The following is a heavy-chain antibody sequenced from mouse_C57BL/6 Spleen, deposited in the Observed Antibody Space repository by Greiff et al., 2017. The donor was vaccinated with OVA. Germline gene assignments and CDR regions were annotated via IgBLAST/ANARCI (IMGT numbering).Heavy chain of an antibody. D-gene: IGHD1-1*01. J-gene: IGHJ1*03. CDR2: IDPSASYT. CDR3: ARPTGDGSSYWYFDV. CDR1: GYTFTSYW. Sequence: QVQLQQPGAELVMPGASVKLSCKASGYTFTSYWMHWVKQRPGQGLEWIGEIDPSASYTNYNQKFKGKSTLTVDKSSSTAYMQLSSLTSEDSAVYYCARPTGDGSSYWYFDVWGTGTTVTVSS. V-gene: IGHV1-69*01.